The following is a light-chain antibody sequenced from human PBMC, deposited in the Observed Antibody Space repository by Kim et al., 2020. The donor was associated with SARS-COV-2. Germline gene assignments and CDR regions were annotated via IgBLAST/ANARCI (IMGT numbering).Light chain of an antibody. CDR3: QQYYSYPLT. J-gene: IGKJ5*01. CDR2: DAS. V-gene: IGKV3D-11*01. Sequence: VSPGDRATLSCRASQGVSNSLAWFQLKPGQAPRPLIYDASSWATGVPAQFSGGGSGTDFTLSISSLEPEDFAAYYCQQYYSYPLTFGLGTQLDIK. CDR1: QGVSNS.